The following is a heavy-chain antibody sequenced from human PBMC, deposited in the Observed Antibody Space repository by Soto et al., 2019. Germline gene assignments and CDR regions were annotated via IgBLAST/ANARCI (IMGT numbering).Heavy chain of an antibody. D-gene: IGHD3-9*01. Sequence: EVQLVESGGGLGQPGRSLRLSCAASGFAFGDYAMHWVRQPPGKGLEWVSSITWNSGRIDYADSVKGRFTISRDNAKNSLYLQMSSLRAEDTAFYYCAKDRSPPRLTSPLFHYWGQGTLVTVSS. CDR3: AKDRSPPRLTSPLFHY. V-gene: IGHV3-9*01. J-gene: IGHJ4*02. CDR1: GFAFGDYA. CDR2: ITWNSGRI.